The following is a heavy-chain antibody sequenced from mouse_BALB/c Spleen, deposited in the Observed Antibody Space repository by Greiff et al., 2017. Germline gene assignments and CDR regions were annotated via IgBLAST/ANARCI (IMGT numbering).Heavy chain of an antibody. D-gene: IGHD2-1*01. CDR2: INPSSGYT. CDR3: ARSRGNYGGYYYAMDY. CDR1: GYTFTSYT. V-gene: IGHV1-4*01. J-gene: IGHJ4*01. Sequence: QVQLKQSGAELARPGASVKMSCKASGYTFTSYTMHWVKQRPGQGLEWIGYINPSSGYTNYNQKFKDKATLTADKSSSTAYMQLSSLTSEDSAVYYCARSRGNYGGYYYAMDYWGQGTSVTVSS.